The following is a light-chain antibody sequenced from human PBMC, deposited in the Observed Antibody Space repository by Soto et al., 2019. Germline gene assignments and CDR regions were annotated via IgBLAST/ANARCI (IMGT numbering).Light chain of an antibody. CDR2: GAS. CDR1: QSVSSSY. V-gene: IGKV3-20*01. CDR3: QQYNNWPSLT. Sequence: EIELTQSPGTLSLYPGERATLSCRASQSVSSSYLAWYQQKPGQAPRLLIYGASSRATGIPDRFSGSGSGTDFTLTISRLEPEDFAVYYCQQYNNWPSLTFGGGTKVDI. J-gene: IGKJ4*01.